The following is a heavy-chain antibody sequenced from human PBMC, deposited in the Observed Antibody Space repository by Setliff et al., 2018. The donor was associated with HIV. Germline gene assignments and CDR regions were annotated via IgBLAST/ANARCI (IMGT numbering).Heavy chain of an antibody. J-gene: IGHJ6*02. CDR3: ARDFRYETSGSLTGYGLDV. CDR2: TYYGGSTDYN. Sequence: SETLSLTCTVSGGSITGHYWSWSRQPPGKGLEWIGDTYYGGSTDYNKYNPSLKGRVTISVDIYRKQLSLNLRSVTAADTAVYYCARDFRYETSGSLTGYGLDVWGQGTTVTVSS. D-gene: IGHD3-22*01. CDR1: GGSITGHY. V-gene: IGHV4-59*11.